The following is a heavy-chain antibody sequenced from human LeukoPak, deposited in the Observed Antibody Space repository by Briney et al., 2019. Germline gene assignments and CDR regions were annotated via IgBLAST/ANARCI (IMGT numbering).Heavy chain of an antibody. CDR1: GFSFSGYS. CDR3: ATEVGYYFDY. V-gene: IGHV3-48*02. Sequence: TGGSLRLSCAAPGFSFSGYSMNWVGQAPEKGLEWLSYISDGSKNIYYADSVEGRFTISRDNAKNALYLEMNSLRDDDTAVYYCATEVGYYFDYWGLGTLVTVSS. CDR2: ISDGSKNI. J-gene: IGHJ4*02. D-gene: IGHD1-26*01.